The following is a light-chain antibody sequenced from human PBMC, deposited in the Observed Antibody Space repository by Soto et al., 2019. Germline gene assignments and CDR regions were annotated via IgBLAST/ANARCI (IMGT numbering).Light chain of an antibody. J-gene: IGLJ3*02. CDR3: NSYTSTSSWV. V-gene: IGLV2-14*01. CDR1: RSDVGGYNY. CDR2: EVS. Sequence: QSALTQPASVSGSPGQSITISCTGTRSDVGGYNYVSWYQQYPGKAPKLMIYEVSNRPSGVSNRFSGSKSSNTASLTISGLQAEDEADYYCNSYTSTSSWVFGGGTKLTVL.